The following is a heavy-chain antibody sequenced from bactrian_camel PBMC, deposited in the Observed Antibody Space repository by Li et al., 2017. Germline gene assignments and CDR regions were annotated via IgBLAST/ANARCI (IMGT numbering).Heavy chain of an antibody. CDR3: GADFAPDCTDGYDF. D-gene: IGHD2*01. CDR2: ITNDGVI. CDR1: GYNFGTCG. V-gene: IGHV3S53*01. Sequence: HVQLVESGGGSVQPGGSLTLSCVTSGYNFGTCGMEWYRQAPGKERELVATITNDGVIKHRGSVKGRFTISKDNAKNTLYLQMNSLKPEDTAMYYCGADFAPDCTDGYDFLGQGTQVTVS. J-gene: IGHJ4*01.